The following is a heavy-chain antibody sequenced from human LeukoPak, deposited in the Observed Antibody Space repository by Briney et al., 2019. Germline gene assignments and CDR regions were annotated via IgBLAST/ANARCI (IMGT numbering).Heavy chain of an antibody. V-gene: IGHV1-18*01. CDR2: ISAYNGNT. D-gene: IGHD3-10*01. CDR1: GYTFTSYG. J-gene: IGHJ4*02. CDR3: ARGPVRGVIIPKSHFDY. Sequence: ASVKVSCKASGYTFTSYGISWVRQAPGQGLEWMGWISAYNGNTNYAQKLQGRVTMTTDTSTSTAYMELRSLRSDDTAVHYCARGPVRGVIIPKSHFDYWGQGTLVTVSS.